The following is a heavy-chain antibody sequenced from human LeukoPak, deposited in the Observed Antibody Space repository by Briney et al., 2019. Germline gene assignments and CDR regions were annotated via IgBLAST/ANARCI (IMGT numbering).Heavy chain of an antibody. CDR2: IKPDGNEK. D-gene: IGHD6-13*01. J-gene: IGHJ4*02. V-gene: IGHV3-7*01. CDR3: ARGRQHHDY. Sequence: GGSLRLSCAASGFDFSIYWMDWVRQAPGKGLEWVANIKPDGNEKNYVDSVKGRFTISRDNAKNPLYLQMNSLRVEDTAVYYCARGRQHHDYWGQGTLVTVSS. CDR1: GFDFSIYW.